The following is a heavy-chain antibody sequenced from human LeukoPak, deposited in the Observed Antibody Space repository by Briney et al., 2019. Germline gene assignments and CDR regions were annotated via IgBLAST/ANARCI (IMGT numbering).Heavy chain of an antibody. D-gene: IGHD3-10*01. CDR1: GGSFSGYY. J-gene: IGHJ4*02. CDR2: INHSGST. Sequence: PSETLSLTCAVYGGSFSGYYWSWIRQPPGKGPEWIGEINHSGSTNYNPSLKSRVTISVDTSKNQFSLKLSSVTAADTAVYYCARRDVLLWFGEFDYWGQGTLVTVSS. CDR3: ARRDVLLWFGEFDY. V-gene: IGHV4-34*01.